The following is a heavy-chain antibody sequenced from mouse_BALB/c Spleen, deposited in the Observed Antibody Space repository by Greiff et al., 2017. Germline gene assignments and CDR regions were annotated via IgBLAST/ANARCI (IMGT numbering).Heavy chain of an antibody. CDR2: IDPSDSET. Sequence: VQLQQSGPQLVRPGASVKISCKASGYSFTSYWMHWVKQRPGQGLEWIGMIDPSDSETRLNQKFKDKATLTVDKSSSTAYMQLSSPTSEDSAVYYCARDYGSSYDDWGQGTTLTVSS. D-gene: IGHD1-1*01. J-gene: IGHJ2*01. CDR3: ARDYGSSYDD. V-gene: IGHV1S126*01. CDR1: GYSFTSYW.